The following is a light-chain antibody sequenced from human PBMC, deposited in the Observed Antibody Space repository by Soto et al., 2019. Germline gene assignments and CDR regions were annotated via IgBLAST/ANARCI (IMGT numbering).Light chain of an antibody. CDR2: GAS. CDR1: QGIRND. V-gene: IGKV1-6*02. CDR3: QQYDNLPLT. Sequence: AIQMTLSPSSLSASVGDRVTITCRASQGIRNDLGWYQQKPGKAPKFLIYGASSLQSGVPSRFSGSGSGTDFTLTIISLQPEDIATYYCQQYDNLPLTFGGGTKVEIK. J-gene: IGKJ4*01.